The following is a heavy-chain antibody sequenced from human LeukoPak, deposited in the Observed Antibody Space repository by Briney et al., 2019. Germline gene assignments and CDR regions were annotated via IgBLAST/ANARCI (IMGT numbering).Heavy chain of an antibody. CDR2: VSVDGSHK. D-gene: IGHD1-14*01. Sequence: GRSLRLSCAASGFTFSTYAMHWVRRAPGKGLDWVAFVSVDGSHKDYGGSVKGRFNISRDNSKNTLYLQMNSLRAEDTAVYYCAKGNGHHAIDYWAQGTMVTVSS. CDR3: AKGNGHHAIDY. CDR1: GFTFSTYA. J-gene: IGHJ4*02. V-gene: IGHV3-30*18.